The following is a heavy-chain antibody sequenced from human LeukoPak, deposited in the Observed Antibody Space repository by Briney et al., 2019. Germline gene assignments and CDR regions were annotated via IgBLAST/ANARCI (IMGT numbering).Heavy chain of an antibody. CDR3: ARVYCSSTSCYGARDY. Sequence: ASVKVSCKASGYTFTSYAMHWVRQAPGQRREWMGWINAGNGNTKYSQKFQGRVTITRDTSASTAYMELSSLRSEDTAVYYCARVYCSSTSCYGARDYWGQGTLVTVSS. V-gene: IGHV1-3*01. J-gene: IGHJ4*02. CDR2: INAGNGNT. CDR1: GYTFTSYA. D-gene: IGHD2-2*01.